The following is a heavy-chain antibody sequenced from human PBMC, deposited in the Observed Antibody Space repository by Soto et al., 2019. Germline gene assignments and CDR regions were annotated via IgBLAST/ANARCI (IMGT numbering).Heavy chain of an antibody. V-gene: IGHV1-58*01. Sequence: GASVKVSCKASGFTFTSSAVQWVRQARGQRLEWIGWIVVGSGNTNYAQKFQERVTITRDMSTSTAYMELSSLRSEDTAVYYCAADSKNYDILTGYRPYYYYYGMDVRGQGTTVTVSS. CDR1: GFTFTSSA. J-gene: IGHJ6*02. CDR2: IVVGSGNT. D-gene: IGHD3-9*01. CDR3: AADSKNYDILTGYRPYYYYYGMDV.